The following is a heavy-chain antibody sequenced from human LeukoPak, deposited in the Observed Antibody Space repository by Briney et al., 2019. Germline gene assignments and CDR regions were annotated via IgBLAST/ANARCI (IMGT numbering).Heavy chain of an antibody. V-gene: IGHV4-59*08. CDR3: ARHIAVAGDFDY. Sequence: SETLSLTCTVSGGSISSHYWSWIRQPPGKGLEWIGYIYYSGSTNYNPSLKSRVTMSVDTSKNQFSLKLSSVTAADTAVYYCARHIAVAGDFDYWGQGTLVTVSS. J-gene: IGHJ4*02. D-gene: IGHD6-19*01. CDR2: IYYSGST. CDR1: GGSISSHY.